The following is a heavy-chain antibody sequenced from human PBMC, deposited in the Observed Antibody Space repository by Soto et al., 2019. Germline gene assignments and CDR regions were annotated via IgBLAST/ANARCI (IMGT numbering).Heavy chain of an antibody. Sequence: PGESLKISCQSSGYTFSNFWIGWVPQLPGKGLEWMGIIYPGDHETRYSPSFHGKVTISADRSINTAYLQWNSLEASDTAFYFCARSPRSSPYFDYWGQGTLVTVSS. CDR2: IYPGDHET. J-gene: IGHJ4*02. CDR3: ARSPRSSPYFDY. V-gene: IGHV5-51*01. CDR1: GYTFSNFW. D-gene: IGHD6-13*01.